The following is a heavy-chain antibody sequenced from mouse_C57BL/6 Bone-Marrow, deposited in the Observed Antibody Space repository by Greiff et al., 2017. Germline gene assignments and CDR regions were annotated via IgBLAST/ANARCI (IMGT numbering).Heavy chain of an antibody. CDR1: GYTFTSYW. V-gene: IGHV1-59*01. Sequence: QVQLQQPGAELVRPGTSVKLSCKASGYTFTSYWMHWVKQRPGQGLEWIGVIDPSDSYTNYNQKFKGKATLTVDTSSSTAYMQLSSLTSEDSAVYYCARTPPSFYPYCDYWGQGTTLTVSS. J-gene: IGHJ2*01. CDR2: IDPSDSYT. CDR3: ARTPPSFYPYCDY. D-gene: IGHD2-3*01.